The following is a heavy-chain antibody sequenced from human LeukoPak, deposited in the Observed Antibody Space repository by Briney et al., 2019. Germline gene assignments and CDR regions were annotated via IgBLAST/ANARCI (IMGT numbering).Heavy chain of an antibody. CDR2: ISSDGSDK. CDR1: GFTFSSYG. Sequence: PGGSLKLSCAASGFTFSSYGMHWVRQAPGKGLEWVAIISSDGSDKYYADSVKGRFSISRDNSQKTLYLQMNSLRPDDAAVYYCARQKITVTVSLDYWGQGTLVTVSS. J-gene: IGHJ4*02. V-gene: IGHV3-30*03. D-gene: IGHD4-17*01. CDR3: ARQKITVTVSLDY.